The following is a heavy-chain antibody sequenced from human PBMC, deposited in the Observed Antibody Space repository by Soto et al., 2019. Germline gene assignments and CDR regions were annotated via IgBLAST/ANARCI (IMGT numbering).Heavy chain of an antibody. V-gene: IGHV3-23*01. D-gene: IGHD6-6*01. Sequence: GGSLRLSCAASGFPFSNYAMSWVRQAPGKGLEWVASISDSGDKTYYADFVQGRFTISRDNSKNTVYLQMGSLRPEDMAVYYCARRARPDFYYMDVWGKGTTVTVSS. J-gene: IGHJ6*03. CDR3: ARRARPDFYYMDV. CDR1: GFPFSNYA. CDR2: ISDSGDKT.